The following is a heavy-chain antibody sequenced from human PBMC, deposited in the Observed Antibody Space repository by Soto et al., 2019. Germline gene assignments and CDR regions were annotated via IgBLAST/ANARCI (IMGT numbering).Heavy chain of an antibody. CDR3: AQGWNPVAY. D-gene: IGHD1-1*01. Sequence: SETLSLTCTVSGGSISSYYWSWIRQPPGKGLEWIGYIYYSGSTNYKPPPKSLVTISVDTSKNQFSLKLSSVTAADTAVYYCAQGWNPVAYWGQGTLVTVSS. V-gene: IGHV4-59*01. CDR2: IYYSGST. J-gene: IGHJ4*02. CDR1: GGSISSYY.